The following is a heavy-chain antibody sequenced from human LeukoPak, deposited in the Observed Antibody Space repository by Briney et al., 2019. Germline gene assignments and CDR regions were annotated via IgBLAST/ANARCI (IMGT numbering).Heavy chain of an antibody. CDR2: ISSSGSTI. CDR3: ARAPPLAYCGGDCPPYYFDY. V-gene: IGHV3-11*01. D-gene: IGHD2-21*02. CDR1: GFTFSDYY. J-gene: IGHJ4*02. Sequence: GGSLRLSCAASGFTFSDYYMSWIRQAPGKGLEWVSYISSSGSTIYYADSVKGRFTIPRDNAKNSLYLQMNSLRAEDTAVYYCARAPPLAYCGGDCPPYYFDYWGQGTLVTVSS.